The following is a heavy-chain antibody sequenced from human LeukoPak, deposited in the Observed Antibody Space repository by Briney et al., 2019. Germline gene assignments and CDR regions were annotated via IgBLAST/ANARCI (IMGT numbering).Heavy chain of an antibody. CDR1: GYSFTSYW. Sequence: GESLKISCKGSGYSFTSYWIGWVRQMPGKGLEWMGIIYPGDSDTRYSPSFQGQVTISADKSISTAYLQWSSLKASDTAMYYCASSRGYSSGWYYFDYWGQGTLVTVSS. D-gene: IGHD6-19*01. CDR3: ASSRGYSSGWYYFDY. CDR2: IYPGDSDT. J-gene: IGHJ4*02. V-gene: IGHV5-51*01.